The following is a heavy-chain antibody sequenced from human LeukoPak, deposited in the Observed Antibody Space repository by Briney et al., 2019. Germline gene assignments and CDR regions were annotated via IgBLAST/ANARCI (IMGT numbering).Heavy chain of an antibody. Sequence: GGSLRLSCAASGFTFSSYWMNWVRQAPGKGLVWVSRIASDGSSTYYADSVKGRFTISRDNSKNTLYLQMNSLRAEDTAVYYCAKGEKTRPFGGVIDYWGQGTLVTVSS. J-gene: IGHJ4*02. D-gene: IGHD3-16*02. CDR1: GFTFSSYW. CDR2: IASDGSST. V-gene: IGHV3-74*01. CDR3: AKGEKTRPFGGVIDY.